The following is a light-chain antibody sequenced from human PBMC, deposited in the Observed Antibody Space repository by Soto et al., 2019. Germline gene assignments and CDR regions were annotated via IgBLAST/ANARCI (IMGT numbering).Light chain of an antibody. J-gene: IGKJ4*01. CDR3: RQDYNNPRGP. V-gene: IGKV1-6*01. Sequence: AIQMTQSPSSLSASVGDRVTITCRASQGIRNDLGWYQQKPGKAPKLLIYAASSLQSGVPSRFSGSGSGTDFTLPISSLLPDDFATYYCRQDYNNPRGPFGGGTKVEIK. CDR2: AAS. CDR1: QGIRND.